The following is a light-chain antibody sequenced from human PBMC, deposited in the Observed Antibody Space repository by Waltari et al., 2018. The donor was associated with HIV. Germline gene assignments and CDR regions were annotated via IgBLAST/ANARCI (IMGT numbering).Light chain of an antibody. V-gene: IGLV2-8*01. CDR3: SSYAGSNADVV. J-gene: IGLJ2*01. Sequence: QSALTQPPSASGSPGQSVTISCTGTSSDVGGYNYVSWYQQHPGEAPKLMIYEVSKRPSGVPDRFSGSKSGKTASLTVSGLQAEEEADYYCSSYAGSNADVVFGGGTKLTVL. CDR1: SSDVGGYNY. CDR2: EVS.